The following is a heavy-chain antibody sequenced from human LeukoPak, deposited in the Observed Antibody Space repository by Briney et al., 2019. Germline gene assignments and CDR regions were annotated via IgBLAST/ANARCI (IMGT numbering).Heavy chain of an antibody. CDR3: ARQRGTNYPSNYYYYMDV. D-gene: IGHD3-10*01. V-gene: IGHV1-2*02. CDR2: INPNSGGT. J-gene: IGHJ6*03. CDR1: GYTFTGYY. Sequence: ASVKVSCKASGYTFTGYYMHWVRRAPGQGLEWMGWINPNSGGTNYAQKFQGRVTMTRDTSISTAYMELSRLRSDDTAVYYCARQRGTNYPSNYYYYMDVWGKGTTVTVSS.